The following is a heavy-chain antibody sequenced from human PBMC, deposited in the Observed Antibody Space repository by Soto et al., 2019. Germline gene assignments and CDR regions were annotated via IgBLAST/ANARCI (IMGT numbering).Heavy chain of an antibody. CDR1: GYTFTSYG. D-gene: IGHD2-2*01. V-gene: IGHV1-18*01. CDR3: ARDLVVSGPFDY. CDR2: ISGYNGNT. Sequence: QVQLVQSGAEVKKPGASVKVSCKASGYTFTSYGISWVRQAPGQGLEWMGWISGYNGNTHDAQKLQGRVTMTTDSSTSTAYMELRSLRSDDTSVYYCARDLVVSGPFDYWGQGTLVTVSS. J-gene: IGHJ4*02.